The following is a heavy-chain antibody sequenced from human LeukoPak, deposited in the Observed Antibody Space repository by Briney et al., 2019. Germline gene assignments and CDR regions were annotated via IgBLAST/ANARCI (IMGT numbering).Heavy chain of an antibody. J-gene: IGHJ4*01. Sequence: GGSLRLSCAASGFTFSTYAMNWVRQAPGKGLQWVSTISGSGDSTYYAGSVKGRFTISRDNSKNTLYLQMNSLTAEDRAVYYCAKIGGTFDYWGQGTLVTVSS. CDR2: ISGSGDST. CDR1: GFTFSTYA. V-gene: IGHV3-23*01. D-gene: IGHD2-15*01. CDR3: AKIGGTFDY.